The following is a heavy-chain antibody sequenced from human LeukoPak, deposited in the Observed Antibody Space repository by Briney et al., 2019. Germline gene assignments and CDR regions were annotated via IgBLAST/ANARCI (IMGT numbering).Heavy chain of an antibody. CDR2: ISSNGGST. Sequence: GGSLRLSCAASGFTFSSYAMHWVRQAPGKGLEYVSAISSNGGSTYYANSVKGRFTISRDNSKNTLYLQMGSLGAEDMAVYCCARGDDYGEDFDYWGQGTLVTVSS. CDR1: GFTFSSYA. CDR3: ARGDDYGEDFDY. D-gene: IGHD4-17*01. J-gene: IGHJ4*02. V-gene: IGHV3-64*01.